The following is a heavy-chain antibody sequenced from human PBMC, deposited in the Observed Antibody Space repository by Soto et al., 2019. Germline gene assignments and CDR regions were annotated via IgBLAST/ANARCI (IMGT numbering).Heavy chain of an antibody. D-gene: IGHD3-22*01. CDR2: ISYDGSNK. CDR3: ARGTTRSMIVVVSPLD. J-gene: IGHJ4*02. V-gene: IGHV3-30-3*01. CDR1: GFPFSSYA. Sequence: GGSLRLSGASSGFPFSSYAMHWFRPSPGKGLEWVAVISYDGSNKYYADSVKGRFTISRDNSKNTLYLQMNSLRAEDTAVYYCARGTTRSMIVVVSPLDWGQGNLVTVSS.